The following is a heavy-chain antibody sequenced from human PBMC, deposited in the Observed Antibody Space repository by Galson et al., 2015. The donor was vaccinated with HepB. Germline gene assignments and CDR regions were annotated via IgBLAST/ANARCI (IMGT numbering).Heavy chain of an antibody. CDR3: AKDRGYTYGEYFDY. Sequence: SLRLSCAASGFTFSSYAMRWVRQAPGKGLEWVSFITGGGGSTYYADSVKGRFTISGDNSKNTLFLQMNSLRAEDTAVYYCAKDRGYTYGEYFDYWGQGTLVTVSS. J-gene: IGHJ4*02. D-gene: IGHD5-18*01. CDR2: ITGGGGST. CDR1: GFTFSSYA. V-gene: IGHV3-23*01.